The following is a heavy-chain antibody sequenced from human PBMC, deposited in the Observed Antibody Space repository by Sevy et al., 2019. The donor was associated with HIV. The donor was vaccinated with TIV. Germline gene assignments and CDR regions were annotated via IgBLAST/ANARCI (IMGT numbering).Heavy chain of an antibody. D-gene: IGHD1-1*01. V-gene: IGHV3-7*01. Sequence: GGSLRLSCVVSGFSFSNYWMTWVRQAPGKGLEWVANIKPDGSVKSYVDSVKGRFTISRDNAKNSLSLKMNSLSAEDTAVYYCARDTNYFYVDVGGKGTTVTVSS. CDR3: ARDTNYFYVDV. J-gene: IGHJ6*03. CDR1: GFSFSNYW. CDR2: IKPDGSVK.